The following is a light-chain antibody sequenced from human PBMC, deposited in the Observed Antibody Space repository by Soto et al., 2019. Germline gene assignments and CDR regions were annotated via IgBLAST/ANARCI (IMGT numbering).Light chain of an antibody. Sequence: DIVMTQSPDSLAVSLGERATINCKSSQSDLYSSNNKNYLAWYQQKPGQPPKLLIYWASTRESGVPDRFSGSGSGTDFTLTISSLQAEDVAVYYCQQHYSTPYTFGQGTKLEIK. CDR1: QSDLYSSNNKNY. V-gene: IGKV4-1*01. CDR2: WAS. J-gene: IGKJ2*01. CDR3: QQHYSTPYT.